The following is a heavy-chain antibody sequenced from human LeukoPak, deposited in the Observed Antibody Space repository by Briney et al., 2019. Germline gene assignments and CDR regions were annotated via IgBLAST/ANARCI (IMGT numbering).Heavy chain of an antibody. Sequence: PSETLSLTCSVSGGSIGGHYWSWIRQPPGKGLEWIGYMYYSGSTNYNPSLKSRVTISLDTPKNQFSLRLNSVTAADTAVYYCARGVAGYGPYDYWGQGTLVTVSS. CDR1: GGSIGGHY. CDR2: MYYSGST. D-gene: IGHD5-12*01. CDR3: ARGVAGYGPYDY. V-gene: IGHV4-59*11. J-gene: IGHJ4*02.